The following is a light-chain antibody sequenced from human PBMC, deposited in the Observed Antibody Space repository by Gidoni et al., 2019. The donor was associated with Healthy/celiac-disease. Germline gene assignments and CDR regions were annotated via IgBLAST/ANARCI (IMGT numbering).Light chain of an antibody. V-gene: IGKV1-39*01. CDR2: AAS. J-gene: IGKJ1*01. CDR1: QSISSY. CDR3: QQSYSTPPT. Sequence: DSQMTQSPSSLSASVGDRVTITCRASQSISSYLNWYQQKPGKAPKLLIYAASSLQSGVPSRFSGSGSGTDFTLTISSLQPEDFATYYCQQSYSTPPTFXQXTKVEIK.